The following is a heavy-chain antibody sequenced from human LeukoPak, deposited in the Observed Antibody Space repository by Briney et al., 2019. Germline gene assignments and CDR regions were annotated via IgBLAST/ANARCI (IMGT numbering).Heavy chain of an antibody. V-gene: IGHV3-9*01. CDR2: ISWNSGSI. CDR3: AKGSSGAYPETLDY. J-gene: IGHJ4*02. CDR1: GFTFDDYA. D-gene: IGHD2-15*01. Sequence: GGSLRLSCAASGFTFDDYAMHWVRQAPGKGLEWVSGISWNSGSIGYADSVKGRFTISRDNAKNSLYLQMNSLRAEDTALYYCAKGSSGAYPETLDYWGQGTLVTVSS.